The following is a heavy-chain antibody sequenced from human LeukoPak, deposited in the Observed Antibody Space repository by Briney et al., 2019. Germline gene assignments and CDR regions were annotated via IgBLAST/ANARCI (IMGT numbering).Heavy chain of an antibody. V-gene: IGHV3-48*03. CDR1: GFTFSSYE. CDR2: ISSSGSTI. D-gene: IGHD3-10*01. CDR3: ARDHPRPMVRGVRPGYGMDV. J-gene: IGHJ6*04. Sequence: PGGSLRLSCAASGFTFSSYEMNGVRQAPGKGLEWVSYISSSGSTIYYADSVKGRFIISRDNTKNSLYLQMNSLRAEDTAVYYCARDHPRPMVRGVRPGYGMDVWGKGTTVTVSS.